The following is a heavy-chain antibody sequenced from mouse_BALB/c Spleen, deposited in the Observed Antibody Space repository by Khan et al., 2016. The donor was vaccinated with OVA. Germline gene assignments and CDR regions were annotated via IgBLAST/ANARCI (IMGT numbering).Heavy chain of an antibody. V-gene: IGHV1-20*02. CDR1: GYSFTGYF. Sequence: VQLQQSGPELVKPGASVKISCKASGYSFTGYFMNWVMQSHGKSLEWIGRINPHIGETFYNPKFKGKATLTVDESSSTAHMELRRLASEDSAVYYCARIDGSDFDYWGQGTTLTVSS. D-gene: IGHD1-1*01. CDR3: ARIDGSDFDY. J-gene: IGHJ2*01. CDR2: INPHIGET.